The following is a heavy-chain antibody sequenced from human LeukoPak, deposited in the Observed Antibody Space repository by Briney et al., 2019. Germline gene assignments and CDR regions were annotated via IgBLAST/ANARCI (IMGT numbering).Heavy chain of an antibody. CDR1: GFTVRNNY. Sequence: LTGGSLRLSCAVSGFTVRNNYMSWVRQAPGKGLECVSVIYSGGDTYYADSVKGRFTISRDNSKNTLYLQMNSLRAEDTAVFYCAVLNSGWRFQHWGQDTLVTVSS. V-gene: IGHV3-53*01. J-gene: IGHJ1*01. CDR3: AVLNSGWRFQH. D-gene: IGHD6-19*01. CDR2: IYSGGDT.